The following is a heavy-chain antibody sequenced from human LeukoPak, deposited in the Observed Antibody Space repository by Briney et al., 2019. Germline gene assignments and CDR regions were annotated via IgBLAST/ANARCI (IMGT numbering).Heavy chain of an antibody. D-gene: IGHD3-22*01. V-gene: IGHV3-23*01. Sequence: GGSLRLSCAASGFTFSAYVMSWVRQAPGKGLEWVSSISGSGGFIYYADSVKGLFTISRDNSKNTLYLQMNSLRVEDTAVYYCAKYYDSSGPKNWFDPWGQGTLVTVSS. CDR1: GFTFSAYV. CDR3: AKYYDSSGPKNWFDP. J-gene: IGHJ5*02. CDR2: ISGSGGFI.